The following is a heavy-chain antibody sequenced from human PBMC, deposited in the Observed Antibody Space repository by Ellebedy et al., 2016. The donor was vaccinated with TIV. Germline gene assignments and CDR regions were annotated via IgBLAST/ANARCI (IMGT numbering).Heavy chain of an antibody. CDR2: ISSSSSTI. CDR3: AGSIAVAGTEFDP. V-gene: IGHV3-48*01. J-gene: IGHJ5*02. D-gene: IGHD6-19*01. Sequence: GESLKISCAASGFTFSSYSMNWVRQAPGKGLEWVSYISSSSSTIYYADSVKGRFTISRDNAKNSLYLQMNSLRAEDTAVYYCAGSIAVAGTEFDPWGQGTLVTVSS. CDR1: GFTFSSYS.